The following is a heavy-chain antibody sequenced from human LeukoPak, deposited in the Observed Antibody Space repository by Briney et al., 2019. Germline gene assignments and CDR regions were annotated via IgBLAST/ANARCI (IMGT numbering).Heavy chain of an antibody. J-gene: IGHJ4*02. V-gene: IGHV4-59*01. CDR1: GGSISSYY. Sequence: SETLSLTCTVSGGSISSYYWSWIRQPPGKGLEWIGYIYYSGSTNYNPSLKSRVTISVDTSKNPFSLKLSSVTAADTAVYYCARAAHGYDFWSGYLDWGQGTLVTVSS. D-gene: IGHD3-3*01. CDR2: IYYSGST. CDR3: ARAAHGYDFWSGYLD.